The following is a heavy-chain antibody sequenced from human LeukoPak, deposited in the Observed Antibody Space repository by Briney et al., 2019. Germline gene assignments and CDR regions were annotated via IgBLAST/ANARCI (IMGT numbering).Heavy chain of an antibody. CDR1: GFTFSSYA. D-gene: IGHD3-22*01. CDR3: AAYAPDYYDSSGYDY. CDR2: ISGSGGST. Sequence: PGGSLRLSCAASGFTFSSYAMSWVRQAPGKGLEWVSAISGSGGSTYYADSVKGRFTISRDNSKNTLYLQMNSLRAEDTALYYCAAYAPDYYDSSGYDYWGQGTLVTVSS. V-gene: IGHV3-23*01. J-gene: IGHJ4*02.